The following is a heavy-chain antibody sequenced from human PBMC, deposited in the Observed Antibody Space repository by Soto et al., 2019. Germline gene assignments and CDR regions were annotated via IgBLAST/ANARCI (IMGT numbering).Heavy chain of an antibody. D-gene: IGHD1-1*01. Sequence: QVQLVESGGGVVQPGRSLRLSCAASGFTFSSYAMHWVRQAPGKGLEWVAVISYDGSNKYNADSVKGRFTISRDNSKNTLYLQMNSLRAEDTAVYYCARKRTWNSLMDVWGQGTTVTVSS. J-gene: IGHJ6*02. V-gene: IGHV3-30-3*01. CDR3: ARKRTWNSLMDV. CDR2: ISYDGSNK. CDR1: GFTFSSYA.